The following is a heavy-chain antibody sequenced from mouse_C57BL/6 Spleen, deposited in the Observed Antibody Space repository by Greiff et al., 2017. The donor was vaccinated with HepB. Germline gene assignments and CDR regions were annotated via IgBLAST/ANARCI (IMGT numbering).Heavy chain of an antibody. CDR2: IYPSDSET. J-gene: IGHJ3*01. Sequence: QVQLQQPGAELVRPGSSVKLSCKASGYTFTSYWMDWVNQWPGQGLEWIGNIYPSDSETHYNQKFKDKATLTVDKSSSTAYMQLSSLTSEDSAVYYCARYYYGSPFAYWGQGTLVTVSA. V-gene: IGHV1-61*01. D-gene: IGHD1-1*01. CDR1: GYTFTSYW. CDR3: ARYYYGSPFAY.